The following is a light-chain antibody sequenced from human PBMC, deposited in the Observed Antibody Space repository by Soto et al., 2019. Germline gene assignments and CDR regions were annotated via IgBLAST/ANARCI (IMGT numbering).Light chain of an antibody. V-gene: IGLV2-23*01. Sequence: QSALTQPASVSGSPGQSITISCTGSSSDVGKYILVSWYQQHPGKAPKLMIYEGSKRPSGVSNRFSGSKSGNTASLTISGLQAEDEADYYCSSYAGSSTLVFGGGTKLTVL. J-gene: IGLJ2*01. CDR3: SSYAGSSTLV. CDR2: EGS. CDR1: SSDVGKYIL.